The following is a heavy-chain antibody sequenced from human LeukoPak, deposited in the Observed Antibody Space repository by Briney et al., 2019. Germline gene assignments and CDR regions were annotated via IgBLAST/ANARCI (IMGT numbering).Heavy chain of an antibody. CDR3: ARGKTTVTTFTDFDY. V-gene: IGHV4-30-4*01. CDR1: GGSISSGDYY. CDR2: IYYSGST. J-gene: IGHJ4*02. D-gene: IGHD4-17*01. Sequence: SETLSLTCTVSGGSISSGDYYWGWIRQPPGKGLEWIGYIYYSGSTYYNPSLKSRVTISVDTSKNQFSLKLSSVTAADTAVYYCARGKTTVTTFTDFDYWGQGTLVTVSS.